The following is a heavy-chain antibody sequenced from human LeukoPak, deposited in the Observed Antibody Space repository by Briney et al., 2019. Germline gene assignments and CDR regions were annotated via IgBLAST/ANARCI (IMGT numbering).Heavy chain of an antibody. Sequence: SETLSLTCTVSGDFISRYYWSWIRQPPGKGLEWIGYIYHSGSTYYSPSLKSRVTISVDRSKNQFSLKLSSVTAADTAVYYCARGTERASWFDPWGQGTLVTVSS. J-gene: IGHJ5*02. CDR1: GDFISRYY. D-gene: IGHD1-1*01. V-gene: IGHV4-59*12. CDR3: ARGTERASWFDP. CDR2: IYHSGST.